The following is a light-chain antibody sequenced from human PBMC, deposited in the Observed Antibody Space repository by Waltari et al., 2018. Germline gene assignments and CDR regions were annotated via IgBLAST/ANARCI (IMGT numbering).Light chain of an antibody. CDR1: SSDIGGYNY. J-gene: IGLJ1*01. CDR2: NVH. Sequence: QSALTQPASVSGSPGQSITISCIGTSSDIGGYNYVSWYQQHPGKAPKVMIYNVHNRPSGVSDRFSGSKSGNTASLTISGLQAEDEADYFCCLYASSYTPFFVFGTGTKLTVL. CDR3: CLYASSYTPFFV. V-gene: IGLV2-14*03.